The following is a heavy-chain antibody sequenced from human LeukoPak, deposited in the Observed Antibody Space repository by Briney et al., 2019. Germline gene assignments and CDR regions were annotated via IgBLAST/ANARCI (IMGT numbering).Heavy chain of an antibody. D-gene: IGHD1-7*01. CDR1: GYTFTGYY. V-gene: IGHV1-2*02. CDR2: INPNSGGT. Sequence: GASVKVSCKASGYTFTGYYMHWVRQAPGQGLEWMGWINPNSGGTNYAQKFQGRVTMTRDTSISTAYMELSRLRSDDTVVYYCARVLELRYVWFDPWGQGTLVTVSS. CDR3: ARVLELRYVWFDP. J-gene: IGHJ5*02.